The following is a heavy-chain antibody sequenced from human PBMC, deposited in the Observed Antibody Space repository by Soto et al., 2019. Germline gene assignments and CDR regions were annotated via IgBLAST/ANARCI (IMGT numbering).Heavy chain of an antibody. CDR3: VIEMIEYPIVDY. CDR1: KFTFSSYW. J-gene: IGHJ4*02. Sequence: VQMVESGGGLVQPGGSLRLSCTASKFTFSSYWMDWVRQAPGKGLVWVARINNEGSTTTYADSVKGRFTISRDNANNKLFMHTHSLGFEDTAVYYCVIEMIEYPIVDYWVPGTLVTVAS. V-gene: IGHV3-74*03. D-gene: IGHD2-21*01. CDR2: INNEGSTT.